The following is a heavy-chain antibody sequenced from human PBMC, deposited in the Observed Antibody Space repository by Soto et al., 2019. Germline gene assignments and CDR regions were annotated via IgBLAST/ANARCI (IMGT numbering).Heavy chain of an antibody. CDR3: ARHGFYGDYASNYFDP. D-gene: IGHD4-17*01. CDR2: IYPGDSDA. Sequence: GESLKISCKASGYNFATYWIAWVRQMPGKGLEYMGIIYPGDSDARYSPSFQGQVTFSADKSISTAYLQWSSLTASDTAIYYCARHGFYGDYASNYFDPWGQGTLVTV. V-gene: IGHV5-51*01. CDR1: GYNFATYW. J-gene: IGHJ5*02.